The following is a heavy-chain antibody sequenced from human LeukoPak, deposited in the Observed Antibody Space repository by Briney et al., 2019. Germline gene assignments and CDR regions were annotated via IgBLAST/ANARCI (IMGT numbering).Heavy chain of an antibody. J-gene: IGHJ5*02. Sequence: TGGSLRLSCAASEFAFSSYSMSWVRQAPGKGLQWVSSISSSGDFISYADSLKGRFTISRDNARNSLYLQMNSLRAEDTAMYFCGRSLKWYCIGGSCYSAPSTSDFNWFDPGGQGTLVTVPP. CDR3: GRSLKWYCIGGSCYSAPSTSDFNWFDP. CDR1: EFAFSSYS. V-gene: IGHV3-21*01. CDR2: ISSSGDFI. D-gene: IGHD2-15*01.